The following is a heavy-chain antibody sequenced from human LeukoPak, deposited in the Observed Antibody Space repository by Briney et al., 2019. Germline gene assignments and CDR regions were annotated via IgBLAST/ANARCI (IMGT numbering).Heavy chain of an antibody. CDR1: GGTFSSYA. CDR2: IIPIFCIA. Sequence: SVKVSCKASGGTFSSYAISWVRQAPGQGLEWMGRIIPIFCIANYAQKFQGRVTITAPKSTSTAYMELSSLRSEDTAVYYCARRKQWLAPYFDSWGQGTLVTVSS. V-gene: IGHV1-69*04. CDR3: ARRKQWLAPYFDS. J-gene: IGHJ4*02. D-gene: IGHD6-19*01.